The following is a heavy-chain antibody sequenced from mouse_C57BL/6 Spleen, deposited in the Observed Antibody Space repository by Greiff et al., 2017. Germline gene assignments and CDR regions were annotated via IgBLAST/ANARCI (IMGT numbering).Heavy chain of an antibody. J-gene: IGHJ2*01. CDR2: IDPSDSFT. CDR1: GYTFTSYW. V-gene: IGHV1-50*01. D-gene: IGHD1-1*01. Sequence: QVQLQQSGAELVKPGASVKLSCKASGYTFTSYWMQWVKQRPGQGLEWIGEIDPSDSFTNYNQKFKGKATLTVDTSSSTAYMQLSSLTSEDSAVYYCARGIRYYGSPWYFDYWGQGTTLTVSS. CDR3: ARGIRYYGSPWYFDY.